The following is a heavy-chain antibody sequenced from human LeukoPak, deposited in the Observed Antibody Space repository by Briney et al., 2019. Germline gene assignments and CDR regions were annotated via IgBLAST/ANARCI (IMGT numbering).Heavy chain of an antibody. CDR3: ARRGIVATGLVV. V-gene: IGHV1-46*01. Sequence: GASVKVSCKASGYTFTSYYMHWVRQAPGQGLEWMGVINPSGGGTSYAQKFQGRVTMTRDMSTSTVYMEVSSLRSEDTAVYYCARRGIVATGLVVWGKGTTVTVSS. D-gene: IGHD5-12*01. J-gene: IGHJ6*04. CDR2: INPSGGGT. CDR1: GYTFTSYY.